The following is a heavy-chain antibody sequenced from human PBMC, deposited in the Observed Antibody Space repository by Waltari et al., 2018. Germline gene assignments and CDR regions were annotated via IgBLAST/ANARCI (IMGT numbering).Heavy chain of an antibody. Sequence: EVQLLESGGGLVQPGGSLRLSCAASGFTFSSYAMSWVRQAPGKGLGWVSAIGGSGGSTYYADSVKGRFTISRDNSKNTLYLQMNSLRAEDTAVYYCAKDLTLGYYYDSSGYKNAFDIWGQGTMVTVSS. CDR1: GFTFSSYA. CDR3: AKDLTLGYYYDSSGYKNAFDI. V-gene: IGHV3-23*01. J-gene: IGHJ3*02. D-gene: IGHD3-22*01. CDR2: IGGSGGST.